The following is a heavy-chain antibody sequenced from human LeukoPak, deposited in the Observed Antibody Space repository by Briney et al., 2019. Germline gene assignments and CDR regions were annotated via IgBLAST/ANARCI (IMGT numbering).Heavy chain of an antibody. CDR2: MFYNGAT. CDR3: ARDARFCILVEDSGDF. Sequence: SETLSLTCTLYLRSISSRDFYWGWIRQSPGKGLEGIGPMFYNGATKTNPSLSSRVTMSIDTSKNQFSLKLRSVTAASMAVDYCARDARFCILVEDSGDFWGQGTLVTVSS. V-gene: IGHV4-39*07. D-gene: IGHD3-16*01. CDR1: LRSISSRDFY. J-gene: IGHJ4*02.